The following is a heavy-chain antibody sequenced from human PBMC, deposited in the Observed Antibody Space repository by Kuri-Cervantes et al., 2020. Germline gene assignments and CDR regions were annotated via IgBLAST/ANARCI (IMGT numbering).Heavy chain of an antibody. CDR1: GFTFSDYY. Sequence: GESLKISCAASGFTFSDYYMSWIRQAPGKGLEWVSYISSSSSTIYYADSVKGRFTISRDNSKNTLYLQMNSLRAEDTAVYYCAKSVWELQPFPFDYWAREPWSPSPQ. D-gene: IGHD1-26*01. J-gene: IGHJ4*02. CDR3: AKSVWELQPFPFDY. CDR2: ISSSSSTI. V-gene: IGHV3-11*01.